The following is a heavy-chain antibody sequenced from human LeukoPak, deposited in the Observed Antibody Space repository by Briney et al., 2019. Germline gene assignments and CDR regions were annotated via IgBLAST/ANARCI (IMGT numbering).Heavy chain of an antibody. Sequence: GGSLRLSCAASGFTFSTYAMNWVRQAPGKGLEWVSIISGSGGNTFYADAVKGRFTISRDNSKNTLYLQMNNLRDEDTAVYYCAKDRGIAVAGTVFDYWGQGTLVTVSS. CDR3: AKDRGIAVAGTVFDY. CDR1: GFTFSTYA. J-gene: IGHJ4*02. D-gene: IGHD6-19*01. V-gene: IGHV3-23*01. CDR2: ISGSGGNT.